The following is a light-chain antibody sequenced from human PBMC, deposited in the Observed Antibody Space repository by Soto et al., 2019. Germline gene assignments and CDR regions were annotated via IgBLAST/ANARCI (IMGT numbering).Light chain of an antibody. V-gene: IGKV2-28*01. CDR2: LGS. CDR1: QSLLHSNGYNY. CDR3: QQYGSSSCT. Sequence: DIVMTQSPLSLPVTPGEPASISCRSSQSLLHSNGYNYLDWYLQKPGQSPQLLIYLGSNRASGVPDRFSGSGSGTDFTLTISRLEPEDFAVYYCQQYGSSSCTFGQGTKVDIK. J-gene: IGKJ1*01.